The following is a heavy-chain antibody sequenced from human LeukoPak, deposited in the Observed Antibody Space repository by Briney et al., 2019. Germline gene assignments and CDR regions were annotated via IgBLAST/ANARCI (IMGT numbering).Heavy chain of an antibody. CDR2: IYTSGST. V-gene: IGHV4-61*02. CDR3: ARDTWVDYDFWSGYYTGEDYYYYGMDV. J-gene: IGHJ6*02. CDR1: GGSISSGSYY. D-gene: IGHD3-3*01. Sequence: SETLSLTCTVSGGSISSGSYYWSWIRQPAGKGLEWIGRIYTSGSTNYSPSLKSRVTISVDTSKNQFSLKLSSVTAADTAVYYCARDTWVDYDFWSGYYTGEDYYYYGMDVWGQGTTVTVSS.